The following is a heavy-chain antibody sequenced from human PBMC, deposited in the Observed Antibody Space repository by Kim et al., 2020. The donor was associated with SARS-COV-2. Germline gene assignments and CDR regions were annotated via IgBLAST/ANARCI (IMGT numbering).Heavy chain of an antibody. Sequence: NPTHMNRVTISVATSKNHFSLKLSSVTAADTAVYYCARDPYCSGGSCYSNWGQGTLVTVSS. CDR3: ARDPYCSGGSCYSN. V-gene: IGHV4-34*01. D-gene: IGHD2-15*01. J-gene: IGHJ4*02.